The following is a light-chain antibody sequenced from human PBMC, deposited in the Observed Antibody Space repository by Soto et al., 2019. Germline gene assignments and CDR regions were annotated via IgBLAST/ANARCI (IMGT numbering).Light chain of an antibody. Sequence: QSALTQPTSVSGSPGQSITISCTGNHNDIGTYDYVSWYQQHPGRAPRLLIHGVTTRPSGISGRFSASKSGLTASLTISGLQPEYDAYYYCSSFTSNRIYVFGPGTKVTGL. CDR1: HNDIGTYDY. V-gene: IGLV2-14*03. J-gene: IGLJ1*01. CDR3: SSFTSNRIYV. CDR2: GVT.